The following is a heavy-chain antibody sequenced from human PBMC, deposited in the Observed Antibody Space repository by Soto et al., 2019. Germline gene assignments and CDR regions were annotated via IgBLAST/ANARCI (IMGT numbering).Heavy chain of an antibody. CDR2: IKEDGNEK. V-gene: IGHV3-7*01. J-gene: IGHJ4*02. Sequence: PGGSLRLSCEVSGFNFSDYWMSWVRQAPGKGLEWVANIKEDGNEKDYVDSVKGRFTIFRDNAKNSVYLQMNSLRAEDTAVYYCARSMVRGVIMKRGEVRYFDYWGQGPLVTVSS. D-gene: IGHD3-10*01. CDR1: GFNFSDYW. CDR3: ARSMVRGVIMKRGEVRYFDY.